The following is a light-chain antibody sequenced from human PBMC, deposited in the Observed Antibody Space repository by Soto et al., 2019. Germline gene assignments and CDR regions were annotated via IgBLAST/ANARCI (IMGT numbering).Light chain of an antibody. CDR3: PKNNTWPQT. V-gene: IGKV3-15*01. CDR2: GAS. Sequence: EIVMTQSPATLSVSPGERATLSCRASQSVSSNLAWYQQKPGQAPRLLIYGASTRATGIPATFSGSGSGTDFTLTISSLQSEDFAFYYGPKNNTWPQTFGQGTKVEI. J-gene: IGKJ1*01. CDR1: QSVSSN.